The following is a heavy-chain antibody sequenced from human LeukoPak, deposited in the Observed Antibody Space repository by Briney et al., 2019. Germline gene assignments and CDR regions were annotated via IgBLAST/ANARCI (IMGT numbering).Heavy chain of an antibody. CDR1: GFTFSSYA. CDR2: ISYDGGNK. V-gene: IGHV3-30-3*01. J-gene: IGHJ4*02. Sequence: GGSLRLSCAASGFTFSSYAMHWVRQAPGKGLEWVAVISYDGGNKYYADSVKGRFTISRDNSKNTLYLQMNSLRAEDTAVYYCARDPAGYYDSSGYYLDYWGQGTLVTVSS. D-gene: IGHD3-22*01. CDR3: ARDPAGYYDSSGYYLDY.